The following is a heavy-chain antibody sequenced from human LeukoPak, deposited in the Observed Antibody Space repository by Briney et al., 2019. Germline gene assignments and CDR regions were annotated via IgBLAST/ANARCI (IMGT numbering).Heavy chain of an antibody. CDR2: INPNSGDT. V-gene: IGHV1-2*02. CDR1: GYTFTGYY. J-gene: IGHJ4*02. CDR3: AKVGCSGGSCYSS. D-gene: IGHD2-15*01. Sequence: GASVKVSCKASGYTFTGYYMHWVRQAPGQGLEWMGWINPNSGDTNYAQKFQGRVTMTRDTSISTAYMGLSSLSSDDTAVYYCAKVGCSGGSCYSSWGQGTLVTVSS.